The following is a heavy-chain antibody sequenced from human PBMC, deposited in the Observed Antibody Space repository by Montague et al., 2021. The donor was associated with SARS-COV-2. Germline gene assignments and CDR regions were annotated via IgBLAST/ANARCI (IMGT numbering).Heavy chain of an antibody. CDR1: GGSISSFY. V-gene: IGHV4-59*08. Sequence: SETLSLTCTVSGGSISSFYWSWFRQPPGKGLEWIGYISDSGSTNYNPSLTSRVTMSVDTSKNQFSQKVNSVTAADTAVYYCARHYSATLPAVYWGQGTLVTVS. CDR3: ARHYSATLPAVY. D-gene: IGHD2-15*01. CDR2: ISDSGST. J-gene: IGHJ4*02.